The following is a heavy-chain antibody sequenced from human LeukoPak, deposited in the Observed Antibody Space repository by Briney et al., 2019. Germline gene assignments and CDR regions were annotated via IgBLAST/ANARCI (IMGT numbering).Heavy chain of an antibody. CDR3: ARDRDTAMVSPGIFDP. V-gene: IGHV3-21*01. J-gene: IGHJ5*02. Sequence: GGSLRLSCAASGFTFSSYSMNWVRQAPGKGLEWVSSISSSSSYIYYADSVKGRFTISRDNAKNSLYLQMNSLRAEDTAVYYCARDRDTAMVSPGIFDPWGQGTLVTVSS. CDR1: GFTFSSYS. D-gene: IGHD5-18*01. CDR2: ISSSSSYI.